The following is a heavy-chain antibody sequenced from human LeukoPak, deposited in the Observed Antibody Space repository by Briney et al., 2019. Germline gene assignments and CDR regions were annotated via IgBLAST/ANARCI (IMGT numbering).Heavy chain of an antibody. CDR1: GFTFSDYY. CDR2: IGSSGSTI. J-gene: IGHJ3*02. CDR3: ARPRDYYYDSSGYAFDI. V-gene: IGHV3-11*01. D-gene: IGHD3-22*01. Sequence: PGGSLRLSCAASGFTFSDYYMSWIRQAPGKGLEWVSYIGSSGSTIYYADSVKGRFTISRDNAKNSLYLQMNSLRAEDTAVYYCARPRDYYYDSSGYAFDIWGQGTMVTVSS.